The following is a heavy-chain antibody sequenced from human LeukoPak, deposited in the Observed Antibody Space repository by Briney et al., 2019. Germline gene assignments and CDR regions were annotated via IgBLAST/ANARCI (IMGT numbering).Heavy chain of an antibody. D-gene: IGHD1-14*01. CDR2: IKEDGSEK. V-gene: IGHV3-7*01. CDR1: GFTFSSYW. J-gene: IGHJ4*02. Sequence: PGGSLRLSCAVSGFTFSSYWMSWVRQAPGKGLELVGNIKEDGSEKYYVDSVKGRFTISRDNAKSSLYLQMNSLRAEDTAVYYCARDSFETDIDYWGQGTLVTVSS. CDR3: ARDSFETDIDY.